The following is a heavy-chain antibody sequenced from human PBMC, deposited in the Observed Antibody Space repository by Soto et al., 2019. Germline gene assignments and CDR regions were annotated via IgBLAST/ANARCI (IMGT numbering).Heavy chain of an antibody. D-gene: IGHD3-22*01. CDR1: VYRFTSYW. CDR3: ARKAKSGYFNWFEP. J-gene: IGHJ5*02. V-gene: IGHV5-51*01. Sequence: PXESLMISWRTSVYRFTSYWIAWVRQIPGKGLEWMGIIFPSDSETRHSPSFQGQVTISADRSTSTVFLQWASLKASDTAVHCCARKAKSGYFNWFEPWGQRTLVNLS. CDR2: IFPSDSET.